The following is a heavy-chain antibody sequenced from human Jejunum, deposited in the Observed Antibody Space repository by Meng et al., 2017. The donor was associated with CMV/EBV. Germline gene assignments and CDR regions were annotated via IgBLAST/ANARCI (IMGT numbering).Heavy chain of an antibody. CDR1: SISSYY. CDR3: ASSLAPFRVLIFYFHH. D-gene: IGHD2/OR15-2a*01. V-gene: IGHV4-59*03. J-gene: IGHJ4*02. CDR2: ISHSGST. Sequence: SISSYYWNWSQQPPGKGLEWIGFISHSGSTNYNPSLQRRVAMSVDTSRNQFSLKLTSVTAADTAFYFCASSLAPFRVLIFYFHHWGQGTLVTVSS.